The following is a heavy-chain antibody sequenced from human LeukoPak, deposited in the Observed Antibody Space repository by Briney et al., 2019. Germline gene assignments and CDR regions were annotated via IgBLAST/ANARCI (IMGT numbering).Heavy chain of an antibody. CDR3: ARDPRGDITGTTFDR. V-gene: IGHV4-31*03. D-gene: IGHD1-20*01. J-gene: IGHJ5*02. Sequence: SETLSLTSTLSGGSITSGRYYWTWIRQHPQRGLEWIGYVSYSGSTNYNSSLKSRLTISADTSKNQFYLRLTSVTAADTAVYYCARDPRGDITGTTFDRWGQGTLVTVSS. CDR1: GGSITSGRYY. CDR2: VSYSGST.